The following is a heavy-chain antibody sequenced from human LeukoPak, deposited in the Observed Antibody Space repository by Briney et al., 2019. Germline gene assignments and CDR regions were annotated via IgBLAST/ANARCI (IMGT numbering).Heavy chain of an antibody. V-gene: IGHV1-8*01. CDR1: GYTFTSYD. CDR3: ASRVGWLGPPPDN. Sequence: ASVKVSCKASGYTFTSYDINWVRQATGQGLEWMGWMNPNSGNTGYAQKFQGRVTMTRNTSISTAYMELSSLRSEDTAVYYCASRVGWLGPPPDNWGQGTLVTVSS. D-gene: IGHD6-19*01. CDR2: MNPNSGNT. J-gene: IGHJ4*02.